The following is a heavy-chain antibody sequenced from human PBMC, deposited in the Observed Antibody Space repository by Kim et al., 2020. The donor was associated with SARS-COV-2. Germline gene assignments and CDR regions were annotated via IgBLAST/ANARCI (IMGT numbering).Heavy chain of an antibody. J-gene: IGHJ1*01. D-gene: IGHD3-10*01. Sequence: GGSLRLSCAASGFTFSSYDMHWVRQATGKGLEWVSAIGTAGDTYYPGSVKGRFTISRENAKNSLYLQMNSLRAGDTAVYYCARGGVVRGVIYFQHWGQGTLVTVSS. CDR1: GFTFSSYD. CDR3: ARGGVVRGVIYFQH. V-gene: IGHV3-13*04. CDR2: IGTAGDT.